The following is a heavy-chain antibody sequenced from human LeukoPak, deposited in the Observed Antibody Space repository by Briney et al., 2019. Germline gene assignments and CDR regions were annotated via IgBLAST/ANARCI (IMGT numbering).Heavy chain of an antibody. V-gene: IGHV1-2*02. Sequence: GASVKVSCKASGYTFTASFIHWVRQAPGQGLEWMGWINPNRGGPIYAQKFQGRVTMPTETSISTAYMELSSLRSDDTAVYYCTRDGEEGGFDPWGQGTLVSVSS. J-gene: IGHJ5*02. CDR1: GYTFTASF. D-gene: IGHD3-10*01. CDR2: INPNRGGP. CDR3: TRDGEEGGFDP.